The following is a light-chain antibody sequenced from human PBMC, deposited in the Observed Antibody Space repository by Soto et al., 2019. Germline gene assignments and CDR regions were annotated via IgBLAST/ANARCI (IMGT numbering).Light chain of an antibody. CDR2: GVS. J-gene: IGKJ4*01. Sequence: ELVMTQSPVSLSVSPGEGATLSCRASQSVTSNYLAWYQQKPGQAPRLLIYGVSSRATGIPDRFSGSGSGTDFALTITRLEPEDFGVYYCLQYCKWPLTFGGGTKVEIK. CDR3: LQYCKWPLT. V-gene: IGKV3-20*01. CDR1: QSVTSNY.